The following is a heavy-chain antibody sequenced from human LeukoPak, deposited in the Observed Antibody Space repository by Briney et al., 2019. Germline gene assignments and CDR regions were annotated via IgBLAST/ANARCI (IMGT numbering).Heavy chain of an antibody. CDR2: IYTSGST. J-gene: IGHJ5*02. Sequence: SETLSLTCTVSGGSISSYYWSWIRQPPGKGLEWIGYIYTSGSTNYNPSLKSRVTISVDTSKNQFSLKLSSVTAADTAVYYRARDRIAAAGFNWFDPWGQGTLVAVSS. V-gene: IGHV4-4*09. CDR1: GGSISSYY. D-gene: IGHD6-13*01. CDR3: ARDRIAAAGFNWFDP.